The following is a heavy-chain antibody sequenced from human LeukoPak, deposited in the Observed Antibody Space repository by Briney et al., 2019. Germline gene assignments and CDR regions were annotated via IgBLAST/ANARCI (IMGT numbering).Heavy chain of an antibody. Sequence: PGESLRLSCAASGXPFSTYSMNWVRQAPGKGLEWVSSITSSSDSKYYADSIKGRLTISRDNARNSLHLQMNSLRAEDTAVYYCAREIMGGTFDYWGQGAVVTVSS. V-gene: IGHV3-21*01. CDR1: GXPFSTYS. CDR3: AREIMGGTFDY. CDR2: ITSSSDSK. J-gene: IGHJ4*02. D-gene: IGHD1-26*01.